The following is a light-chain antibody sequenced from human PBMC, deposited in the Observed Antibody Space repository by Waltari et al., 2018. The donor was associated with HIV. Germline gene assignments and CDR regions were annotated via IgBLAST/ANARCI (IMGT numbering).Light chain of an antibody. Sequence: QSALPQPRSVSGSPGPSVTISCPGTSSDVGAYTCVAWYPQHPGKAPKFLIFDVSKRPSGVPDRFSGSKSGNTASLTISGLQAEDEAEYYCCSYGGSDTLYVFGTGTKVTVL. CDR1: SSDVGAYTC. V-gene: IGLV2-11*01. CDR2: DVS. J-gene: IGLJ1*01. CDR3: CSYGGSDTLYV.